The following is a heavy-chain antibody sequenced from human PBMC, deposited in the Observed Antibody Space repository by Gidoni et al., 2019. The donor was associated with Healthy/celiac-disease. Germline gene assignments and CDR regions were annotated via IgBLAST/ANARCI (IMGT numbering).Heavy chain of an antibody. Sequence: EVQLLESGGGLVQPGGSLRRSCAASGFTFSSDAMSWVRQAPGKGLAWVSAISGSGGSTSYADSVKGRFTISIDNSKNTLYLQMNSLRAEDTAVYYCAKDRTGIAVACPLDYWGQGTLVTVSS. CDR1: GFTFSSDA. V-gene: IGHV3-23*01. D-gene: IGHD6-19*01. CDR3: AKDRTGIAVACPLDY. J-gene: IGHJ4*02. CDR2: ISGSGGST.